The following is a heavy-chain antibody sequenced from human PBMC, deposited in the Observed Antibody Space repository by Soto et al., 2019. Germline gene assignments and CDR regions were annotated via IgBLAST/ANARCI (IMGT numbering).Heavy chain of an antibody. CDR2: IVSGGSK. D-gene: IGHD3-3*01. J-gene: IGHJ6*03. CDR1: GLTLSDYS. Sequence: DVQLVESGGGLVQPGGSLRLACGASGLTLSDYSLVWVRQAQGKGLEWVSHIVSGGSKDYTDSVRGRFTICRDDAKNSLYLQMSDVRVEDTAVYYCATALMRFMEWQSTGYQHYYYMDVWGKGTTVTVSS. CDR3: ATALMRFMEWQSTGYQHYYYMDV. V-gene: IGHV3-48*01.